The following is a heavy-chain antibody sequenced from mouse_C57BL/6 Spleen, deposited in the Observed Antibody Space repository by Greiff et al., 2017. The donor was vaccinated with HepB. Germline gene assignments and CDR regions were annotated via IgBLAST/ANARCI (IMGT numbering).Heavy chain of an antibody. CDR3: ARSGSYYFDY. CDR1: GYTFTSYW. V-gene: IGHV1-52*01. Sequence: QVQLQQPGAELVRPGSSVKLSCKASGYTFTSYWMHWVKQRPIQGLEWIGKIDPSDSETHYNQKFKDKATLTVDKSSSTAYMQLSSLTSEDSAVYYGARSGSYYFDYWGQGTTLTVSS. D-gene: IGHD1-3*01. J-gene: IGHJ2*01. CDR2: IDPSDSET.